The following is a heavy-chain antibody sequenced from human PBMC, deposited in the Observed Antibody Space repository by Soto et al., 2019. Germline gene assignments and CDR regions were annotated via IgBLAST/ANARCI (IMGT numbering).Heavy chain of an antibody. D-gene: IGHD3-22*01. CDR1: GGSISSYY. Sequence: SETLSLTCTVSGGSISSYYRSWIRQPAGKGLEWIGRIYTSGSTNYNPSLKSRVTMSVDTSKNQFSLKLSSVTAADTAVYYCARDRHYYDSTKYYYGMDVWGQGTTVTGSS. V-gene: IGHV4-4*07. CDR2: IYTSGST. J-gene: IGHJ6*02. CDR3: ARDRHYYDSTKYYYGMDV.